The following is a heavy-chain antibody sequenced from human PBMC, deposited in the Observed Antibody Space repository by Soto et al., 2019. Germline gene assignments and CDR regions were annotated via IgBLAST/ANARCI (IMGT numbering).Heavy chain of an antibody. CDR3: ARVDLEWLPSGV. D-gene: IGHD3-3*01. J-gene: IGHJ6*02. Sequence: QVQLVESGGGLVKPGGSLRLSCAASGFTFSDYYMSWIRQAPGKGLEWVSYISSSGSTIYYADSLKGRFTISRDNAKNSLDLQMNSMITRDAAVYYCARVDLEWLPSGVWGQGTTVTDSS. V-gene: IGHV3-11*01. CDR1: GFTFSDYY. CDR2: ISSSGSTI.